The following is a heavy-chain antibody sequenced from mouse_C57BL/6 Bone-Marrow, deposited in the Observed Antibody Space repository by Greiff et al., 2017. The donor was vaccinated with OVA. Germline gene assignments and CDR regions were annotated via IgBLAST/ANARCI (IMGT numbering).Heavy chain of an antibody. J-gene: IGHJ3*01. CDR3: ARGLWFAY. CDR1: GYTFTDYY. Sequence: VQLQQSGAELVRPGASVQLSCKASGYTFTDYYINWVTQRPGQVLEWIARIYPGSGNTYYNEKFKGKATLTAEKSSSTAYMQLSSLTSEDSAVYFCARGLWFAYWGQGTLVTVSA. D-gene: IGHD3-1*01. CDR2: IYPGSGNT. V-gene: IGHV1-76*01.